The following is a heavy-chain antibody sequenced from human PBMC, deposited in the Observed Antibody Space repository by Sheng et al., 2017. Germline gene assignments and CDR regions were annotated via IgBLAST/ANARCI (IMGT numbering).Heavy chain of an antibody. CDR3: ARVNLVTNWFDP. CDR1: GFTFSSYS. V-gene: IGHV3-21*01. Sequence: EVQLVESGGGLVKPGGSLRLSCAASGFTFSSYSMNWVRQAPGKGLEWVSSISSSSSYIYYADSVKGRFTISRDNAKNSLYLQMNSLRAEDTAVYYCARVNLVTNWFDPWGQGTLVTVSS. D-gene: IGHD4-4*01. CDR2: ISSSSSYI. J-gene: IGHJ5*02.